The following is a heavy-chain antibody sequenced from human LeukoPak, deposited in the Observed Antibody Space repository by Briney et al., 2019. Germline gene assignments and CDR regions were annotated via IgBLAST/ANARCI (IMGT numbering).Heavy chain of an antibody. J-gene: IGHJ3*02. D-gene: IGHD5-12*01. CDR2: ISYDGSNK. CDR1: GFTYSSYA. V-gene: IGHV3-30*04. Sequence: GRSLRLSCAASGFTYSSYAMHWVRQAPGKGLEWVAVISYDGSNKYYADSVKGRFTISRDNSKNTLYLQMNSLRAEDTAVYYCYGQWLRFEDPPDAFDIWGQGTMVTVSS. CDR3: YGQWLRFEDPPDAFDI.